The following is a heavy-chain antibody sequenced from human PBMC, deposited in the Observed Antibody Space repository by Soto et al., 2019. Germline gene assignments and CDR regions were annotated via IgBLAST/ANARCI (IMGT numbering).Heavy chain of an antibody. Sequence: QTGGSLRLSCAAPGFTFSSYEMNWVRQAPGKGLEWVSYISSSGSTIYYADSVKGRFTISRDNAKNSLYLQMNSLRAEDTAVYYCAADSSGYYYFDYWGQGTLVTVSS. CDR1: GFTFSSYE. J-gene: IGHJ4*02. CDR2: ISSSGSTI. CDR3: AADSSGYYYFDY. V-gene: IGHV3-48*03. D-gene: IGHD3-22*01.